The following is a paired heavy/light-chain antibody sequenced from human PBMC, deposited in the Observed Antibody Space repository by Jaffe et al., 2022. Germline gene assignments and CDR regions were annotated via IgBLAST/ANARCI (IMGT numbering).Light chain of an antibody. J-gene: IGLJ2*01. CDR2: DVD. CDR3: MSHTSSRTLV. CDR1: NSDVGGYKF. Sequence: QSALTQPASVSGSPGQSITISCTGTNSDVGGYKFVSWYQQHPGKVPKLVIYDVDNRPSGVSSRFFGSKSANTASLTISGLQPEDEADYYCMSHTSSRTLVFGGGTRLTVL. V-gene: IGLV2-14*03.
Heavy chain of an antibody. D-gene: IGHD3-10*01. CDR2: IHWDDDK. V-gene: IGHV2-5*02. CDR3: AHSQMTYHSGSGSSHFDF. J-gene: IGHJ4*02. Sequence: QITLKESGPTLVKPTQTLTLTCTFSGFSLRSSTVGVGWVRQPPGKALEWLGIIHWDDDKWYSPSLKNRLSLMKDTSNDQVVLTLTNMDPVDTGTYFCAHSQMTYHSGSGSSHFDFWGQGTLVTVSS. CDR1: GFSLRSSTVG.